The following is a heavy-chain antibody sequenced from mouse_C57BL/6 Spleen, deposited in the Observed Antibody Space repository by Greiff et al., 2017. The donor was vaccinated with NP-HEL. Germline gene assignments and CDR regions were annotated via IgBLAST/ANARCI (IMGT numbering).Heavy chain of an antibody. D-gene: IGHD1-1*01. V-gene: IGHV1-64*01. Sequence: QVQLQQPGAELVKPGASVKLSCKASGYTFTSYWMHWVKQRPGQGLEWIGMIHPNSGSTNYNEKFKSKATLTVDKSSSTAYMQLSSLTSEDSAVYYCARLGTVRSYYFDDWGQGTTLTVSS. CDR3: ARLGTVRSYYFDD. CDR2: IHPNSGST. J-gene: IGHJ2*01. CDR1: GYTFTSYW.